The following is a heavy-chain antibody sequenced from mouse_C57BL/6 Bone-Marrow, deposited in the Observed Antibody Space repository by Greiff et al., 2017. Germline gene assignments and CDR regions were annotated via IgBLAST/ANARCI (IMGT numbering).Heavy chain of an antibody. V-gene: IGHV1-69*01. CDR1: GYTFTSYW. J-gene: IGHJ2*01. CDR3: ARGEVKDY. Sequence: QVQLQQSGAELVMPGASVKLSCKASGYTFTSYWMHWVKQRPGQGLEWIGEIDPSDSYTNYNQKFKGKSTLTVDKSSSTAYMQLSSLTSEDSAVYYCARGEVKDYWGQGTTLTVSS. D-gene: IGHD2-2*01. CDR2: IDPSDSYT.